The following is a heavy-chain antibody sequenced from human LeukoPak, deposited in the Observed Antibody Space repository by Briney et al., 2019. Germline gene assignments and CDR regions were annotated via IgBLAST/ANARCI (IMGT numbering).Heavy chain of an antibody. CDR2: INPNSGGT. D-gene: IGHD3-10*01. J-gene: IGHJ4*02. CDR3: AIRDSYYAYGSGSYPVDY. Sequence: ASVKVSCKASGYTLTGYYMHWVRQAPGQGLEWMGWINPNSGGTNYAQKFQGRVTMTRDTSISTAYMELSRLRSDDTAVYYCAIRDSYYAYGSGSYPVDYWGQGTLVTVSS. CDR1: GYTLTGYY. V-gene: IGHV1-2*02.